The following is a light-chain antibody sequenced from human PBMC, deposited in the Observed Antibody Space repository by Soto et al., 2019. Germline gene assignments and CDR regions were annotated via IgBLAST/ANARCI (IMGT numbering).Light chain of an antibody. CDR3: QQNYGSPWS. V-gene: IGKV1-39*01. CDR1: QSVDSY. J-gene: IGKJ1*01. CDR2: EAS. Sequence: IQMTQSPSSLSASVGDRVTITCRASQSVDSYLNWYQQRPGKAPKLLIYEASSLQSGVPSRFSGSGSGTHFTLTISSLQPEDFAAYYCQQNYGSPWSFGQGTKVELK.